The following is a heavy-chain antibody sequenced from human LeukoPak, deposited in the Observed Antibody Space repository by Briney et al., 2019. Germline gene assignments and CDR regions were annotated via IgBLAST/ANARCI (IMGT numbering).Heavy chain of an antibody. J-gene: IGHJ4*02. CDR3: ARLAGSSWFYDY. Sequence: ASVKVSCKASGYTFTTYPMHWVRQAPGQRLEWMGWINPGNGDTGYPQKFQGRVTITRDTSASTAYMELSSLRSEDTTVYYCARLAGSSWFYDYWGQGTLVTVSS. V-gene: IGHV1-3*01. CDR1: GYTFTTYP. CDR2: INPGNGDT. D-gene: IGHD6-13*01.